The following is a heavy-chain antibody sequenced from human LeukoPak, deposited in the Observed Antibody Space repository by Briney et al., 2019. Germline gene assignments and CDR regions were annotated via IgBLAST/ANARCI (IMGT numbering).Heavy chain of an antibody. CDR1: GVSISSHN. J-gene: IGHJ6*03. CDR2: IYYSGST. D-gene: IGHD4-17*01. Sequence: SETLSLTCTVSGVSISSHNRSWIRQPPGKGLEWVWYIYYSGSTNYNPTPKGRGTISVDTSKKHFTLKLSSMTAADTAVYYCARDAYGDYDAMSHYYYMDVWGKGTTVIVSS. V-gene: IGHV4-59*11. CDR3: ARDAYGDYDAMSHYYYMDV.